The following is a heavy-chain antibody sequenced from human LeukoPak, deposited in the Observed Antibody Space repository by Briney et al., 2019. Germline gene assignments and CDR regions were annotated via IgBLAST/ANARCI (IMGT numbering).Heavy chain of an antibody. J-gene: IGHJ4*02. D-gene: IGHD6-13*01. Sequence: SETLSLTCAVSGGSISGTNWWSWVRQPPGKGLEWIGEIYHSGTSNYSPSLKSRVTISLDKSKNQFSLRLDSVTAADTAVYYCVRDMGSSTSKDWGQGTLVTVSS. CDR2: IYHSGTS. CDR3: VRDMGSSTSKD. V-gene: IGHV4-4*02. CDR1: GGSISGTNW.